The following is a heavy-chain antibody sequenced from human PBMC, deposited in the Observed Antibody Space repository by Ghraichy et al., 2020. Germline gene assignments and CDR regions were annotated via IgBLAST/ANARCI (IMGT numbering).Heavy chain of an antibody. J-gene: IGHJ5*02. CDR1: GGSISSGGYY. D-gene: IGHD2-2*01. V-gene: IGHV4-31*03. Sequence: SLNISCTVSGGSISSGGYYWSWIRQHPGKGLEWIGYIYYSGSTYYNPSLKSRVTISVDTSKNQFSLKLSSVTAADTAVYYCARDGGCSSTSCLDPWGQGTLVTVSS. CDR2: IYYSGST. CDR3: ARDGGCSSTSCLDP.